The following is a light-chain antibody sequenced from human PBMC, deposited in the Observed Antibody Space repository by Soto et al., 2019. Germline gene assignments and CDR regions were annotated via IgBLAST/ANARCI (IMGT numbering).Light chain of an antibody. J-gene: IGKJ5*01. CDR3: QQYGSSTIT. CDR1: QSVSSSY. V-gene: IGKV3-20*01. CDR2: GAS. Sequence: ESVSSQSPGTLSLSPGERDTLSCRASQSVSSSYLAWYQQKPGQAPRLLIYGASSRATGIPDRFSGSGSGTDFTLTVSRLEPEDFAVYYCQQYGSSTITFGQGTRLETK.